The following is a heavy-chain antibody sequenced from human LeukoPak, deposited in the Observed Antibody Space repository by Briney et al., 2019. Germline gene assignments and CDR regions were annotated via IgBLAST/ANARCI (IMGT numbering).Heavy chain of an antibody. Sequence: GGSLRLSCAASGFTFSSYAMHWVRQAPGKGLEWVAVISYDGSNKYYADSVKGRFTISRDNSKNTLYLQMNSLRAEDTAVYYCARSRSGMDVWGKGTTVTVSS. CDR2: ISYDGSNK. CDR1: GFTFSSYA. V-gene: IGHV3-30-3*01. J-gene: IGHJ6*04. CDR3: ARSRSGMDV.